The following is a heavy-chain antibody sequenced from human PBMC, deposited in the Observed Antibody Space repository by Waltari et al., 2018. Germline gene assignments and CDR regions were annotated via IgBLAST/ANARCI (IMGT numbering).Heavy chain of an antibody. CDR3: AREDGYCSRSSCYTMSFDM. D-gene: IGHD2-2*02. Sequence: QVQLQESGPGLVKPSETLSLACTVSGYSISSGYFWGWIRQSPGKGPAWIGSIYHTGNTYYNPSLKSRVTISIDTSKNQFYLKLSSVSATDTAVYYCAREDGYCSRSSCYTMSFDMWGQGSKVTVSS. CDR1: GYSISSGYF. V-gene: IGHV4-38-2*02. J-gene: IGHJ3*02. CDR2: IYHTGNT.